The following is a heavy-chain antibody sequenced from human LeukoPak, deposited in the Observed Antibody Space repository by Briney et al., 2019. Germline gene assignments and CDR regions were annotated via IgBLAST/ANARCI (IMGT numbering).Heavy chain of an antibody. Sequence: PSETLSLTCAVYGGSFSGYYWSWIRQPPGKGLEWIGEINHSGSTNYNPSLKSRVTISVDTSKNQFSLKLSPVTAADTAVYYCARDAYYYGSGSLILDYWGQGTLVTVSS. CDR3: ARDAYYYGSGSLILDY. D-gene: IGHD3-10*01. CDR1: GGSFSGYY. J-gene: IGHJ4*02. CDR2: INHSGST. V-gene: IGHV4-34*01.